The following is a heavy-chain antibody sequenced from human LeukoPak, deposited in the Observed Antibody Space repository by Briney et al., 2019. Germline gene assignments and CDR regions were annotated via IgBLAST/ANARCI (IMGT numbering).Heavy chain of an antibody. J-gene: IGHJ4*02. CDR3: AKGGSYYDFWSSYN. D-gene: IGHD3-3*01. Sequence: GWSLSLSCAASGFTFADYAMHWVRQTPGKGLEWVSGISWNGVNIGYGNSVKGRFAVSRDNAKNSLYLQMNSLRVEDTALYYCAKGGSYYDFWSSYNWGQGTLVTVSS. V-gene: IGHV3-9*01. CDR1: GFTFADYA. CDR2: ISWNGVNI.